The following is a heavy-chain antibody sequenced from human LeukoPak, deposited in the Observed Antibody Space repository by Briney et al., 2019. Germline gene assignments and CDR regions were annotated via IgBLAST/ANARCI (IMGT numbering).Heavy chain of an antibody. V-gene: IGHV3-48*02. J-gene: IGHJ4*02. CDR2: ISSSSSTI. Sequence: GGSLRLSCAASGFTFSSYSMNWVRQAPGKGLEWVSYISSSSSTIYYADSVKGRFTISRDNAKNSLYLQMNSLRDEDTAAYYCAREATDYYDSLDYWGQGTLVTVSS. CDR3: AREATDYYDSLDY. CDR1: GFTFSSYS. D-gene: IGHD3-22*01.